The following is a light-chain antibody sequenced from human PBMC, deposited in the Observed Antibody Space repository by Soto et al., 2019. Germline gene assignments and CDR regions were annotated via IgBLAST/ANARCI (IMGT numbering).Light chain of an antibody. CDR3: QSYDDNNQV. Sequence: NFMLTQPHSVSESPGKTVTISCTRSSDSIASNYVQWYQQRPGSSPTTVIYEGHHRPSGVPDRFSGSIDSSSNSASLTISGLKTEDEADYYCQSYDDNNQVFGGGTKLTVL. CDR1: SDSIASNY. CDR2: EGH. J-gene: IGLJ3*02. V-gene: IGLV6-57*01.